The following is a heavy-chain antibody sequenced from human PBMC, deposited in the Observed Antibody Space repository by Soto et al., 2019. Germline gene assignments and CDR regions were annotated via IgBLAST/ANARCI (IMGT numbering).Heavy chain of an antibody. V-gene: IGHV3-23*01. D-gene: IGHD6-25*01. J-gene: IGHJ4*02. CDR2: ISGSGGST. CDR3: ANIAAIGNY. CDR1: GFTSSSYA. Sequence: PXGSRRLACAASGFTSSSYAISWVRQAPGKGLEWVSAISGSGGSTYYTDSVKGRFTISRDNSKNTLYLQMNSLRAEDTAVYYCANIAAIGNYWGQGTLVTVSS.